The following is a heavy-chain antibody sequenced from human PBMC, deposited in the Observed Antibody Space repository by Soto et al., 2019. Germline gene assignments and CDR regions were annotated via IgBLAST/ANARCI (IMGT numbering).Heavy chain of an antibody. D-gene: IGHD4-17*01. CDR2: IYPGDSDT. Sequence: GESLKISCKGSGYSFTSYWIGWVRQMPGKGLEWMGIIYPGDSDTRYSPSFQGQVTISADKSISTAYLQWSSLKASDTAMYYCARRPRKKIRHYYYYGMDVWGQGTTVTVSS. J-gene: IGHJ6*02. V-gene: IGHV5-51*01. CDR3: ARRPRKKIRHYYYYGMDV. CDR1: GYSFTSYW.